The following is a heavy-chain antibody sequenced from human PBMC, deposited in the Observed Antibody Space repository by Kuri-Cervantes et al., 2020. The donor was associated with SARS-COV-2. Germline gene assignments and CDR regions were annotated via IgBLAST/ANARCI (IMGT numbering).Heavy chain of an antibody. CDR3: ARDNPAYSSSWYETFDI. Sequence: GGSLRLSCAASGFTFSSYGMHWVRQAPGKGLEWVANIKQDGSEKYYVDSVKGRFTISRDNAKNSLYLQMNSLRAEDTAVYYCARDNPAYSSSWYETFDIWGQGTMVTVSS. V-gene: IGHV3-7*01. CDR2: IKQDGSEK. J-gene: IGHJ3*02. D-gene: IGHD6-13*01. CDR1: GFTFSSYG.